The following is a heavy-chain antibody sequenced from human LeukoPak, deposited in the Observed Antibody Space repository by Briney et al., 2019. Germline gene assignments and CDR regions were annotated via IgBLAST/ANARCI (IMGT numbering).Heavy chain of an antibody. D-gene: IGHD5/OR15-5a*01. Sequence: SSETLFLTCTVSGGSISSGGYYWSWIRQHPGKGLEWIGYIYYSGSTYYNPSLKSRVTISVDTSKNQFSLKLSSVTAADTAVYYCARVVLRGYFDYWGQGTLVTVSS. CDR2: IYYSGST. J-gene: IGHJ4*02. CDR1: GGSISSGGYY. CDR3: ARVVLRGYFDY. V-gene: IGHV4-31*03.